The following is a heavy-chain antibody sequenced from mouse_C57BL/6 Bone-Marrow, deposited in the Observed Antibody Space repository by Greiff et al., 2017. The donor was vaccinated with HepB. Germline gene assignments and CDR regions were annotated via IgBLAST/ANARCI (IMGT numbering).Heavy chain of an antibody. Sequence: QVQLQQSGAELARPGASVKPSCKASGYTFTSYGISWVKQRTGQGLEWIGEIYPRSGNTYYNEKFKGKATLTADKSSSTAYMELRSLTSEDSAVYFCARVGFYYDYVWFAYWGQGTLVTVSA. CDR3: ARVGFYYDYVWFAY. D-gene: IGHD2-4*01. V-gene: IGHV1-81*01. CDR1: GYTFTSYG. J-gene: IGHJ3*01. CDR2: IYPRSGNT.